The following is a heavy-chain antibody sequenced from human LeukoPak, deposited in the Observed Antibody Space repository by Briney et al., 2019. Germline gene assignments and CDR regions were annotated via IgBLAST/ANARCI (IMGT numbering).Heavy chain of an antibody. D-gene: IGHD3-9*01. V-gene: IGHV1-8*01. CDR3: ARVTYPERYFDWLLYGWFDP. CDR1: GYTFTSYD. Sequence: ASVKVSCKASGYTFTSYDINWVRQATGQGLEWMGWMNPNSGNTGYAQKFQGRVTMTRNTSISTAYMELSSLRSEDTAVYYCARVTYPERYFDWLLYGWFDPWGQGTLVTVSS. J-gene: IGHJ5*02. CDR2: MNPNSGNT.